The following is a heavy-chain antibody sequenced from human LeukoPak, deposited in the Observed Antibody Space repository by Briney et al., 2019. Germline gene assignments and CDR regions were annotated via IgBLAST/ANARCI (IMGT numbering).Heavy chain of an antibody. CDR2: IYTSGST. V-gene: IGHV4-61*02. D-gene: IGHD2-21*01. CDR1: GGSISSGNYY. CDR3: ARVFAVPTKLYYYYMDV. J-gene: IGHJ6*03. Sequence: PSETLSLTCTVSGGSISSGNYYWSWIRQPAGKGLEWIGRIYTSGSTNYNPSLKSRVTMSVDTSKNQFSLKLSSVTAADTAVYYCARVFAVPTKLYYYYMDVWGKGITVTVSS.